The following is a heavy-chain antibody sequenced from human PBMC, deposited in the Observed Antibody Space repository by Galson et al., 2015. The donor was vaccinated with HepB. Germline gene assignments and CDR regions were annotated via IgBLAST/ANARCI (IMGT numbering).Heavy chain of an antibody. J-gene: IGHJ6*02. V-gene: IGHV3-23*01. D-gene: IGHD1-14*01. CDR1: GFTFSNYA. CDR2: LSGSGDNT. CDR3: AKGNHYYYYYGMDV. Sequence: SLRLSCAASGFTFSNYAMNWVRQAPGTGLEWVSGLSGSGDNTFYADTVKDRFTISRDNSKNTLYLQMNSLRAEDTAVYYCAKGNHYYYYYGMDVWGQGTTVTVSS.